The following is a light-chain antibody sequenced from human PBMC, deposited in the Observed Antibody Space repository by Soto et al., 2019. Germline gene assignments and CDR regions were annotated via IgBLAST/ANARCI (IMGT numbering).Light chain of an antibody. CDR2: GAS. CDR1: QSVSSSY. CDR3: QQFGSSQFA. J-gene: IGKJ2*01. V-gene: IGKV3-20*01. Sequence: IVLTQSPGTLSLSPGERATLSCRASQSVSSSYLAWYQQKPGQAPRLVIYGASSRATGIPDRFSGSGSGTDFTLTISRLEPEDFAVYYCQQFGSSQFAFGQGTNLEIK.